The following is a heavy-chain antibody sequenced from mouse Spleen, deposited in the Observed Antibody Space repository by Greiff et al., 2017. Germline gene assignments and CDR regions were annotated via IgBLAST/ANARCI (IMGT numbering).Heavy chain of an antibody. Sequence: EVNVVESGGGLVKPGGSLKLSCAASGFTFSSYGMSWVRQTPEKRLEWVATISGGGSYTYYPDSVKGRSTISRDHAKNNLYLQMSSLESEDAALYYCARHSYTMITTGDWLGYWGQGTLVTGSA. CDR2: ISGGGSYT. CDR3: ARHSYTMITTGDWLGY. CDR1: GFTFSSYG. D-gene: IGHD2-4*01. J-gene: IGHJ3*01. V-gene: IGHV5-9-2*01.